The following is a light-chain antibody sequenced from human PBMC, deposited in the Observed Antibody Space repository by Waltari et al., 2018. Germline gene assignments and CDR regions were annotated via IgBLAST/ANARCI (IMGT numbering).Light chain of an antibody. Sequence: DIQMTQSPSSLSASVGDRVTITCRASQSISSYLNWYQQKPGKAPKLLIYAASSLQSGVPSRFSGSGSGTDFTLNISSLQPEDFATYYCQQSYSTPPNGLTFGGGTKVEIK. CDR3: QQSYSTPPNGLT. V-gene: IGKV1-39*01. CDR1: QSISSY. CDR2: AAS. J-gene: IGKJ4*01.